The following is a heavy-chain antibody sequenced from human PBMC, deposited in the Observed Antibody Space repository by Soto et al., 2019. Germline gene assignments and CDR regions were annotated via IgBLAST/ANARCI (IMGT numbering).Heavy chain of an antibody. Sequence: EASVKVSCKASGYTFTTSGISWVRQAPGQGLEWMGWISTYNGNTKYAQKLQGRVTMTTDASTSTAYMELRSLRSDDTAVYYCARVGASGSYDYWGQGTLVTVSS. D-gene: IGHD1-26*01. CDR1: GYTFTTSG. CDR2: ISTYNGNT. J-gene: IGHJ4*02. CDR3: ARVGASGSYDY. V-gene: IGHV1-18*01.